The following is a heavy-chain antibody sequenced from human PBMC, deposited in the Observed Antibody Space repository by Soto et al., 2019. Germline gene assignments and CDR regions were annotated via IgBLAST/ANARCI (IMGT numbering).Heavy chain of an antibody. CDR1: GGSIRGYY. J-gene: IGHJ5*02. V-gene: IGHV4-59*01. CDR2: INNSGTS. Sequence: PSETLSLTCSVSGGSIRGYYWSWIRQAPGKGLEWIGFINNSGTSKYTPSLKSRVTISVDTSMSLFSLKLTSVTAADTAVYCCARAQYYLDSRGNRYNWLGPCGQGTQVTVYS. CDR3: ARAQYYLDSRGNRYNWLGP. D-gene: IGHD3-22*01.